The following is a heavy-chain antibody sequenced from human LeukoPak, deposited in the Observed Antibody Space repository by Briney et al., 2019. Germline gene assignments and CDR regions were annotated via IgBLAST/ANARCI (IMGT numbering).Heavy chain of an antibody. CDR1: GYTFTSYG. V-gene: IGHV1-18*01. CDR3: ARSPQQQLAPNWFDP. D-gene: IGHD6-13*01. CDR2: ISAYNGST. J-gene: IGHJ5*02. Sequence: GASVKVSCKASGYTFTSYGISWVRQAPGQGLEWMGWISAYNGSTNYAQKLQGRVTMTTDTSTSTAYMELRSLRSDDTAVYYCARSPQQQLAPNWFDPWGQGTLVTVSS.